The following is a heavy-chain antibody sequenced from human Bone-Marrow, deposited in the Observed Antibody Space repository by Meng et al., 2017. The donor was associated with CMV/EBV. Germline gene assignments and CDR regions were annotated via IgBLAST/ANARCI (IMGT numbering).Heavy chain of an antibody. CDR2: INHSGST. Sequence: SETLSLTCAVYGGSFSGYYWSWIRQPPGKGLEWIGEINHSGSTNYNPSLKSRVTISVDTSKNQFSLKLSSVTAADTAVYYCARNPGTDAFDIWGQGTMVTVSS. CDR1: GGSFSGYY. V-gene: IGHV4-34*01. J-gene: IGHJ3*02. D-gene: IGHD3-10*01. CDR3: ARNPGTDAFDI.